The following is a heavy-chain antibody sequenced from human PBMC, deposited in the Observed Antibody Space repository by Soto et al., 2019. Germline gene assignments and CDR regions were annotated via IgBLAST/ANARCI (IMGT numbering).Heavy chain of an antibody. D-gene: IGHD3-10*01. CDR2: IYYRGST. CDR3: ARVFGFGCMDV. CDR1: GRSTSSGGYY. V-gene: IGHV4-31*03. Sequence: KPPETLSLTCIVSGRSTSSGGYYCSWIRQHPGKGLEGIGYIYYRGSTYYNPSPKRRVTISVDTSKNQFSLKLSSVSAADTAVYYCARVFGFGCMDVWGQGTTVTVSS. J-gene: IGHJ6*02.